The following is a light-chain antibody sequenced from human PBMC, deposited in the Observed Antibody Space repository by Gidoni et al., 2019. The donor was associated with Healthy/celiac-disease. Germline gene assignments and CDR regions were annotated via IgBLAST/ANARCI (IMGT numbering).Light chain of an antibody. V-gene: IGKV1-39*01. CDR2: AAS. J-gene: IGKJ4*01. CDR1: QSISSY. Sequence: DIQMTQSPSSLSASGGDRVTITCRASQSISSYLNWYQQKPGKAPKLLIYAASSLQSGVPSRFSGSGSGTDFNLTISSLQPEDFATYYCQQSYSTLALTFGGGTKVEIK. CDR3: QQSYSTLALT.